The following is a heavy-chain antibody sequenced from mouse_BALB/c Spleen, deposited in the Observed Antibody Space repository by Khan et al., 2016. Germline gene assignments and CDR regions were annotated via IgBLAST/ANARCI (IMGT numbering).Heavy chain of an antibody. V-gene: IGHV6-6*01. Sequence: EVKLEESGGGLVQPGGSLKLSCAVSGFTFSDAWMYWVRQPPEKGLEWVAEIRSKADHHATYYAESVKARFTSSRDDSKSCVYLLTNDIRAEYTGRYDGKSDDLDYWGQGTTLTVSS. CDR1: GFTFSDAW. CDR2: IRSKADHHAT. CDR3: KSDDLDY. J-gene: IGHJ2*01.